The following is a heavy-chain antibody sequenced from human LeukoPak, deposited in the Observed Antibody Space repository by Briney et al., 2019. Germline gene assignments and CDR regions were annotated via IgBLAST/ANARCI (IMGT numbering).Heavy chain of an antibody. J-gene: IGHJ4*02. CDR2: MNPNSGNT. CDR1: GYTFTSYD. CDR3: ARGLTSYYGGMPDRGY. D-gene: IGHD4-23*01. V-gene: IGHV1-8*01. Sequence: ASVKVSCKASGYTFTSYDINWVRQATGQGLEWMGWMNPNSGNTGYAQKFQGRVTMTRNTSISTAYMELSSLRSEDTAVYYCARGLTSYYGGMPDRGYWGQGTLSPSPQ.